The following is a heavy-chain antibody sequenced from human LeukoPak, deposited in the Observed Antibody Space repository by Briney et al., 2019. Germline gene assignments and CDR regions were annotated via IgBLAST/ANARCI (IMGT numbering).Heavy chain of an antibody. Sequence: SETLSLTCTVSGGSISSSSYYWGWIRQPPGKGLEWIGSIYYSGSTYYNPSLKSRVTISVDTSKNQFSLKLSSVTAADTAVYYCARGIRGINYYYMDVWGKGTTVTVSS. CDR1: GGSISSSSYY. V-gene: IGHV4-39*07. J-gene: IGHJ6*03. D-gene: IGHD3-10*01. CDR2: IYYSGST. CDR3: ARGIRGINYYYMDV.